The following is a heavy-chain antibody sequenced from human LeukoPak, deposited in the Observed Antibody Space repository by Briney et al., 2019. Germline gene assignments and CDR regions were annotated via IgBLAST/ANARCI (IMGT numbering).Heavy chain of an antibody. V-gene: IGHV3-48*01. D-gene: IGHD5-24*01. Sequence: GSLRLSCAASGFTFSDYSMNWVRQAPGKGLEWISYMGFDSGNTNYADSVKGRFTISGDKAKNSLYLQMNSLRVEDTAVYYCARDYKYAFDNWGQGTLVTVSS. CDR2: MGFDSGNT. J-gene: IGHJ4*02. CDR1: GFTFSDYS. CDR3: ARDYKYAFDN.